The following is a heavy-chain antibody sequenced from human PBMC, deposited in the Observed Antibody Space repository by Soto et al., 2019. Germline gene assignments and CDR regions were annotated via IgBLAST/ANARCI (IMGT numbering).Heavy chain of an antibody. CDR2: IGPAGDT. V-gene: IGHV3-13*04. CDR3: TRGRTPENWFDS. J-gene: IGHJ5*01. CDR1: DSTSVGYD. Sequence: EVQLVESGGGLVQPGGSRRPSCPASDSTSVGYDMHWVGQATGKALEWASSIGPAGDTYYPDSVKGRFTISRENAKNSLYLQMHSLRAGDTAVYYCTRGRTPENWFDSWGQGTLVTVSS.